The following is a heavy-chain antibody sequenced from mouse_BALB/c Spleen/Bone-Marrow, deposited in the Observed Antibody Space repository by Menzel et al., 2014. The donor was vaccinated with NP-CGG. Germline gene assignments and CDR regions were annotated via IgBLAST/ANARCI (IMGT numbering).Heavy chain of an antibody. D-gene: IGHD1-2*01. V-gene: IGHV5-6-5*01. CDR3: ARVTTATGVDY. Sequence: EVQLQQSGGGLVKPGGSLKLSCAASGFTFSSYATSWVRQTPEKRLEWVASISSGGSTYYPDSVKGRFTISRDNARNILYLQMSSLRSEDTAMYYCARVTTATGVDYWGQGTSVTVSS. CDR2: ISSGGST. CDR1: GFTFSSYA. J-gene: IGHJ4*01.